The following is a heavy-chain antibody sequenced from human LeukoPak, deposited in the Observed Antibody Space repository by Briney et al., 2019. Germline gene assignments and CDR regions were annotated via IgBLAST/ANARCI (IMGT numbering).Heavy chain of an antibody. CDR2: ISGSGGST. CDR1: GFTFSSYA. Sequence: GGSLRLSCAASGFTFSSYAMSWVRQAPGKGLEWVSAISGSGGSTYYADSVKGRFTISRDNSKNTLNLQMNSLRVEDTAVYYCAAYYYDSSGYDLRFYGGQGTLVTVSS. J-gene: IGHJ4*02. D-gene: IGHD3-22*01. CDR3: AAYYYDSSGYDLRFY. V-gene: IGHV3-23*01.